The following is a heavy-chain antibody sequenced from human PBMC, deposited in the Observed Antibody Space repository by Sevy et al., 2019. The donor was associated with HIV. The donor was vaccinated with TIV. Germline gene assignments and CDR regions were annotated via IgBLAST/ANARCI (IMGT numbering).Heavy chain of an antibody. CDR2: ISGGGGST. V-gene: IGHV3-23*01. CDR1: GFTFSNYA. CDR3: AKASLDYGDYENYYFDY. J-gene: IGHJ4*02. Sequence: GGSLRLSCAASGFTFSNYAMSWVRQAPGKGLEWVSPISGGGGSTFYAGSVKGRFTISRDNSKNTLYLQMNSLRAEDTAIYYCAKASLDYGDYENYYFDYWGQGTLVTVSS. D-gene: IGHD4-17*01.